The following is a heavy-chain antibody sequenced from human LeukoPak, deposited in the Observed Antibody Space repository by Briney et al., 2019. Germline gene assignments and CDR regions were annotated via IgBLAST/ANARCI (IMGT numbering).Heavy chain of an antibody. CDR2: IIPIFGTA. V-gene: IGHV1-69*05. CDR3: ARGYSYGNYYYYYMDV. J-gene: IGHJ6*03. CDR1: GGTFSSYA. D-gene: IGHD5-18*01. Sequence: SVKVSCKASGGTFSSYAISWVRQAPGQGLEWMGGIIPIFGTANYAQKFQGRVTITTDESTSTAYMELSSLRSEDTAVYYCARGYSYGNYYYYYMDVWGKGTTVTVSS.